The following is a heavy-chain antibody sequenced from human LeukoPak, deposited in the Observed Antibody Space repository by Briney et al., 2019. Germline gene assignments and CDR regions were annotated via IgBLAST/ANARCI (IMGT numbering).Heavy chain of an antibody. CDR1: GFTFSSYS. V-gene: IGHV3-21*01. J-gene: IGHJ4*02. Sequence: GGSLRLSCAASGFTFSSYSMNWVRQAPGKGLEWVSSISSSSSYIYYADSVKGRFTISRDNAKNSLYLQMNSLRAEDTAVYYCASRFGDKLYFDYWGQGTLVTASS. CDR2: ISSSSSYI. D-gene: IGHD3-10*01. CDR3: ASRFGDKLYFDY.